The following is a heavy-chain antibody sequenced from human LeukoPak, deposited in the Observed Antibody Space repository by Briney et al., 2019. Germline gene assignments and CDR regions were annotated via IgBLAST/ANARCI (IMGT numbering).Heavy chain of an antibody. CDR2: INPNSGDT. CDR3: ARAPRTPFYGGNSYAFDI. CDR1: GYTFTGYY. V-gene: IGHV1-2*02. D-gene: IGHD4-23*01. Sequence: GASVKVSCKASGYTFTGYYMHWVRQAPGQGLEWMGWINPNSGDTNYAQKFQGRVTMTRDTPISTAYMELSRLRSDDTAVYYCARAPRTPFYGGNSYAFDIWGQGTMVTVSS. J-gene: IGHJ3*02.